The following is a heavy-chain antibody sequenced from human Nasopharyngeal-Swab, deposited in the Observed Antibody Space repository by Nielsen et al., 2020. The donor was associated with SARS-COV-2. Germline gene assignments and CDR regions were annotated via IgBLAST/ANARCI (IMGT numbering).Heavy chain of an antibody. CDR3: ATWMTAHFDY. V-gene: IGHV3-23*01. D-gene: IGHD5-18*01. CDR2: VDYDGVRT. Sequence: GGSLRLSCAASGFTFSNYAMSWVRQAPGKGLEWVSTVDYDGVRTHYADSVEGRFIISRDNSKNTVYLQIKSLGVEDAAVYYCATWMTAHFDYWGQGTLVT. J-gene: IGHJ4*02. CDR1: GFTFSNYA.